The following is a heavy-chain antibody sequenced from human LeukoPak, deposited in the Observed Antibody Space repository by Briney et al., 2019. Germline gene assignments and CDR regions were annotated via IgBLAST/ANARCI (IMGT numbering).Heavy chain of an antibody. J-gene: IGHJ4*02. CDR1: GFTFSSYG. D-gene: IGHD6-13*01. CDR2: IRYDGSNK. CDR3: AKDKARGSQVGPRITAPGTVGY. V-gene: IGHV3-30*02. Sequence: GGSLRLSCAASGFTFSSYGMHWVRQAPGKGLEWVAFIRYDGSNKYYADSVKGRFTISRDNSKNTLYLQMNSLRAEDTAVYYCAKDKARGSQVGPRITAPGTVGYWGQGTRVTVSS.